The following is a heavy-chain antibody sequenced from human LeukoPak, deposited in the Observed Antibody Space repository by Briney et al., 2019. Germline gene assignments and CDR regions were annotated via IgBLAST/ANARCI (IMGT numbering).Heavy chain of an antibody. D-gene: IGHD3-10*01. Sequence: GASVKVSCKASGGTFSSYAISWVRQAPGQGLEWMGRIIPIFGTANYAQKFQGRVTITADKSTSTAYMELSNLRSEDTAVYYCARDRDIWFGESNYYYYMDVWGKGTTVTVSS. J-gene: IGHJ6*03. CDR2: IIPIFGTA. V-gene: IGHV1-69*06. CDR3: ARDRDIWFGESNYYYYMDV. CDR1: GGTFSSYA.